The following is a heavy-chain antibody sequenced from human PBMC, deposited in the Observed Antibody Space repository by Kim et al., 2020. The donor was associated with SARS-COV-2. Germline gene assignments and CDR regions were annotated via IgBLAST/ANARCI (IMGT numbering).Heavy chain of an antibody. V-gene: IGHV3-23*01. CDR2: ISGSGGST. CDR3: AKVAYYYDSSGYYYVDRVDY. D-gene: IGHD3-22*01. Sequence: GGSLRLSCAASGFTFSSYAMSWVRQAPGKGLEWVSAISGSGGSTYYADSVKGRFTISRDNSKNTLYLQMNSLRAEDTAVYYCAKVAYYYDSSGYYYVDRVDYWGQGTLVTVSS. J-gene: IGHJ4*02. CDR1: GFTFSSYA.